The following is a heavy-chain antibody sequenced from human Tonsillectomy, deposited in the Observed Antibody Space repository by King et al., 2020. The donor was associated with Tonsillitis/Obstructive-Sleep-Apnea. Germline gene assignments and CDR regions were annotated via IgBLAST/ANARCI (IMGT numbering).Heavy chain of an antibody. Sequence: VQLVESGGGLVMPGGSLRLSCAASGFTFSTYSLNWVRQAPGKGLEWGSSISVSTTYIYYADSVKGRLTISRDNAKNSLYLQMNSLRAEDTAIYYCARDLLDGISGYFFDYWGLGTLVSVSS. CDR2: ISVSTTYI. CDR3: ARDLLDGISGYFFDY. J-gene: IGHJ4*02. D-gene: IGHD3-10*01. CDR1: GFTFSTYS. V-gene: IGHV3-21*01.